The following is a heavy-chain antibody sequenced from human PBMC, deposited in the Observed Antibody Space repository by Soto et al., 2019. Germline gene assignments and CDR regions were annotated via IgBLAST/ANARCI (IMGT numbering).Heavy chain of an antibody. J-gene: IGHJ4*02. V-gene: IGHV4-31*03. D-gene: IGHD4-4*01. CDR1: VGSLRSGCYY. CDR3: ARDYRNYVD. CDR2: VYYSGST. Sequence: QVQLQESGPGLVKPSQTLSLTCTVSVGSLRSGCYYWRWLRQHPGKGLEWIGYVYYSGSTYYNPALKSRVTIQVDTSKNLFALKRSTGTAADTAVYYWARDYRNYVDWGQGTLVTVFS.